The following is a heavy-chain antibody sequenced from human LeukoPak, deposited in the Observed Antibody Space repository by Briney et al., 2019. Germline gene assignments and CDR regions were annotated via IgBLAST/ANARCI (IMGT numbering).Heavy chain of an antibody. CDR2: ISVYSGNT. V-gene: IGHV1-18*01. J-gene: IGHJ5*02. Sequence: GASVEVSCKASGYTFSSYGVTWVRQAPGQGPEWMAWISVYSGNTEYAQKFQDRVTLTADTSTSTAYMELRSLRSDDTAVYYCARDGWSLGPWGQGTLVTVSS. CDR3: ARDGWSLGP. D-gene: IGHD2-8*01. CDR1: GYTFSSYG.